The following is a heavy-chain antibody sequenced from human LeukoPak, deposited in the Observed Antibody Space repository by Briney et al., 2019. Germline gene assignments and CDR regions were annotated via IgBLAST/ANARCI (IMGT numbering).Heavy chain of an antibody. CDR1: GGSINSYF. D-gene: IGHD5-24*01. J-gene: IGHJ6*03. Sequence: SETLSLTCTVSGGSINSYFWSWIRQPPGKGLEWIGYIYYSGSTNYNPSLKSRVTISVDTSKNQFSLKLSSVTAADTAVYYCARGMAYYYNYYYMDVWGKGTTVTVSS. V-gene: IGHV4-59*01. CDR2: IYYSGST. CDR3: ARGMAYYYNYYYMDV.